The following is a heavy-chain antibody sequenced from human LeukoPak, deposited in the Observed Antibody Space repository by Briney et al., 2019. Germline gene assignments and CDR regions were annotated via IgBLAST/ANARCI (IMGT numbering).Heavy chain of an antibody. CDR1: GGSISGSSYF. V-gene: IGHV4-39*07. CDR3: ARDRPGHYDSSGYYEHNDAFDI. Sequence: SETLSLTCTVSGGSISGSSYFWGWIRQPPGKGLEWIGSIYYSGSTYYNPSLKSRVTISVDTSKNQFSLKLSSVTAADTAVYYCARDRPGHYDSSGYYEHNDAFDIWGQGTMVTVSS. CDR2: IYYSGST. J-gene: IGHJ3*02. D-gene: IGHD3-22*01.